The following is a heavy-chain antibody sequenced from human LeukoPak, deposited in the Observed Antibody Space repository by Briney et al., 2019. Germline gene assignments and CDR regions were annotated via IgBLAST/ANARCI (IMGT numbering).Heavy chain of an antibody. V-gene: IGHV3-48*03. CDR3: ARTSAVVIGVTYYYYGMDV. D-gene: IGHD3-22*01. J-gene: IGHJ6*02. CDR2: ISGSGGTI. CDR1: GFTFSSYE. Sequence: GGSLRLSCAASGFTFSSYEMNWVRQAPGKGLEWVSYISGSGGTIYYADSVKGRFTISRDNAKNSLYPQLNSLRAEDTAVYYCARTSAVVIGVTYYYYGMDVWGPGTTVTVSS.